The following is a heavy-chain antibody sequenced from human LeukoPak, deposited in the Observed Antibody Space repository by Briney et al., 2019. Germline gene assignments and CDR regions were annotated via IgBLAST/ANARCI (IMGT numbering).Heavy chain of an antibody. Sequence: SETLSLTCTVSGCSISSYYWSWIRQPPGKGLEWIGYIYYSGSTNYNPSLKSRVTISVDTSKNQFSLKLSSVTAADTAVHYCARAGPVVGADYYYYYMDVWGKGTTVTVSS. CDR3: ARAGPVVGADYYYYYMDV. D-gene: IGHD1-26*01. CDR2: IYYSGST. J-gene: IGHJ6*03. CDR1: GCSISSYY. V-gene: IGHV4-59*01.